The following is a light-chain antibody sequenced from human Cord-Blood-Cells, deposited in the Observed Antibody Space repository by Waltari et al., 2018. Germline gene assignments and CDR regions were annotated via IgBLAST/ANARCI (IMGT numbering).Light chain of an antibody. J-gene: IGKJ1*01. CDR3: QQYNSIEWT. Sequence: DIQMTQSPSTLSASVGDRVTITCRASQSISSWLAWYQQKPGKAPKLLIYKASSLESGVPSRFSGSGSGTEFTLTISSLQPDDFATYYCQQYNSIEWTFGQGTKVEIK. V-gene: IGKV1-5*03. CDR1: QSISSW. CDR2: KAS.